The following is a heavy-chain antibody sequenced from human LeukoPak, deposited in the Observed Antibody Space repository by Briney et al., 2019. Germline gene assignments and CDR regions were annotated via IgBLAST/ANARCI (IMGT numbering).Heavy chain of an antibody. Sequence: VGSLRLSCAASVLTFSSFAMSSVRRAPRKGLWWVSTFSVGVTTTWHADSVKGRFTISRDNSKNTVYLQMNSLRAEDTAVYYCAKASRATCSGAFCYHFDSWGPGTLVTVSS. CDR2: FSVGVTTT. V-gene: IGHV3-23*01. CDR1: VLTFSSFA. D-gene: IGHD2-15*01. CDR3: AKASRATCSGAFCYHFDS. J-gene: IGHJ4*02.